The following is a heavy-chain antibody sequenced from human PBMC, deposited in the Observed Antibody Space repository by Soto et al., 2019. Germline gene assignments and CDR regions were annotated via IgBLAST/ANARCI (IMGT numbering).Heavy chain of an antibody. CDR3: ASRPRGSVAGTLDS. Sequence: PGESLKISCAASGFTFSDYAMSWVRQAPGKGLEWVSVINSDGATYYADSVQGRFSISRDNSKSTLCLQMNSLSVEDTAIYYCASRPRGSVAGTLDSWGQGSLVTVSS. V-gene: IGHV3-23*01. CDR2: INSDGAT. J-gene: IGHJ5*01. CDR1: GFTFSDYA. D-gene: IGHD6-19*01.